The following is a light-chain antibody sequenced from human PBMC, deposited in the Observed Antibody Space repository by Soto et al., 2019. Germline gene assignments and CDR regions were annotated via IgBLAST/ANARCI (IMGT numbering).Light chain of an antibody. Sequence: DIQMTQSPSTLSASVGDRVTITCRASQSISNWLAWYHQKPGKAPKLLIYKASNLESGVPSRFSGSGSGTEFTLTISSLQPDDFATYYCQQYDSFSVYTFGQGTKVEIK. CDR2: KAS. CDR3: QQYDSFSVYT. V-gene: IGKV1-5*03. J-gene: IGKJ2*01. CDR1: QSISNW.